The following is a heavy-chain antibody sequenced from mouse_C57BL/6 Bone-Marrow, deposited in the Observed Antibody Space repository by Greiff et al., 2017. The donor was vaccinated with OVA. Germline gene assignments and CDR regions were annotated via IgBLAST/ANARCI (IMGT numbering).Heavy chain of an antibody. CDR2: ISNGGGST. V-gene: IGHV5-12*01. CDR3: ARQGEWPYGYFDY. D-gene: IGHD1-1*02. J-gene: IGHJ2*01. CDR1: GFTFSDYY. Sequence: EVQLQQSGGGLVQPGGSLKLSCAASGFTFSDYYMYWVRQTPEKRLEWVAYISNGGGSTYYPDTVKGRFTISRDNAKNTLYLQMSRLKSEDTAMYYCARQGEWPYGYFDYWGQGTTLTVSS.